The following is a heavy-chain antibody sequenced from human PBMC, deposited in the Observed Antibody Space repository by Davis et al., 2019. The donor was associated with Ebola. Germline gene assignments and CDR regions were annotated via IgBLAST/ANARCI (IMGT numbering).Heavy chain of an antibody. CDR1: GFTFSDYW. CDR3: ARDAALADSHYFDS. D-gene: IGHD6-19*01. J-gene: IGHJ4*02. CDR2: IKADGSQK. Sequence: GESLKISCAASGFTFSDYWMSWVRQAPGKGLEWVANIKADGSQKFYVDSAKGRFTISRDNARNSLYLQMNSLRAEDTAVYYCARDAALADSHYFDSWGQGTLVTVSS. V-gene: IGHV3-7*01.